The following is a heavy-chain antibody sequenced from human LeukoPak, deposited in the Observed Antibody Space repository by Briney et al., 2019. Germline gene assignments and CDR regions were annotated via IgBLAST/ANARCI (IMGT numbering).Heavy chain of an antibody. Sequence: SQSLSLTCAISGDSVSSNSAAWNWIRQSPSRGLEWLVRTYYRSKWSIDYAVSVKSRITINPDTSKNQFSLQLNSVAPEDTAVYYCARVHYYDSSGYYVWYFDLWGRGTLVTVSS. V-gene: IGHV6-1*01. D-gene: IGHD3-22*01. CDR3: ARVHYYDSSGYYVWYFDL. CDR1: GDSVSSNSAA. CDR2: TYYRSKWSI. J-gene: IGHJ2*01.